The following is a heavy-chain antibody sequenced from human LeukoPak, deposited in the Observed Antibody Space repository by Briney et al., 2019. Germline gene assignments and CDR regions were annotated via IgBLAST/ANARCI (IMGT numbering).Heavy chain of an antibody. CDR2: ISRNSGDYT. J-gene: IGHJ4*02. CDR1: GFTFSIYD. Sequence: GGSLRLSCEASGFTFSIYDMYWVRQAPGKGLECVASISRNSGDYTLYAASVKGRFAISRDNSKNTLYLQMNSLRAEDTAVYYCARGYYDDPFDYWGQGTLVTVSS. CDR3: ARGYYDDPFDY. D-gene: IGHD3-22*01. V-gene: IGHV3-23*01.